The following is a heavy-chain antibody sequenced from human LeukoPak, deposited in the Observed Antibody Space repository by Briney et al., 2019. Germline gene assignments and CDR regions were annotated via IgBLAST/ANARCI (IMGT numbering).Heavy chain of an antibody. J-gene: IGHJ3*02. D-gene: IGHD3-22*01. Sequence: GASVKVSCKASGYTFTSYGIIWVRQAPGQGPKWMGWINAYNGNTNYAQKLQGRVTMTIDTSTTTAYMELRSLRSDDTAVYYCARNLYYDTSESAFDIWGQGTMVTVSS. CDR1: GYTFTSYG. CDR2: INAYNGNT. CDR3: ARNLYYDTSESAFDI. V-gene: IGHV1-18*01.